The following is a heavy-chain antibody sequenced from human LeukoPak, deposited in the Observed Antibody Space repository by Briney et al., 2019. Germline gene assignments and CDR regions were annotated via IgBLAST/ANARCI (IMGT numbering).Heavy chain of an antibody. D-gene: IGHD1-26*01. Sequence: GGSLRLSCAASGFTFSSYAMSWFRRAPGKGLEWVLAISGSGGSTYYADSVKGRFTISRDKSKKPLYLQMNSLRAEDKAVYYCAKDRLGRSPYYFDSWGQGTLVTVSS. CDR2: ISGSGGST. CDR1: GFTFSSYA. V-gene: IGHV3-23*01. CDR3: AKDRLGRSPYYFDS. J-gene: IGHJ4*02.